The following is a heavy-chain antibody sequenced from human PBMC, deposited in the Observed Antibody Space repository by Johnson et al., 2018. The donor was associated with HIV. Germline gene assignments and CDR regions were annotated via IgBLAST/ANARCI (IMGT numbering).Heavy chain of an antibody. J-gene: IGHJ3*02. Sequence: KGLEWVAVISYDGSQNLYVDSVKGRFTISRDNSENTLYLQMNSLRPEDTAVYYCAKDTAMVRSSAAFDIWGQGTMVTVSS. V-gene: IGHV3-30*18. CDR3: AKDTAMVRSSAAFDI. D-gene: IGHD5-18*01. CDR2: ISYDGSQN.